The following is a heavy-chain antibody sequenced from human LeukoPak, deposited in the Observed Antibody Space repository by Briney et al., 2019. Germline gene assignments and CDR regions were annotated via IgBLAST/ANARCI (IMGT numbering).Heavy chain of an antibody. J-gene: IGHJ4*02. Sequence: GGSLRLSCAASGFTFSSYAMHWVRQAPGKGLEWVAVISYDGSNKYYADSVKGRFTISRDNSKNTLYLQMNSLRAEDTAVYYCARSRGGPEDYWGQGTLVTVSS. CDR3: ARSRGGPEDY. CDR1: GFTFSSYA. CDR2: ISYDGSNK. D-gene: IGHD3-16*01. V-gene: IGHV3-30-3*01.